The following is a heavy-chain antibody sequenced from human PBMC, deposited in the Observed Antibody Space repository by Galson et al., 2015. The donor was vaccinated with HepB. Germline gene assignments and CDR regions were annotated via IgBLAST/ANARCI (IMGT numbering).Heavy chain of an antibody. D-gene: IGHD3-16*01. CDR1: GFIFRHHA. J-gene: IGHJ5*02. Sequence: SLRLSCAGSGFIFRHHAMAWIRQAPGKGLEWVTGINGRGSTRSYSDAVKGRFSISRDNSKDTVFLQMDNLRAEDTAVYYCVKEGSWFGGDWFDPWGQGALVTVS. V-gene: IGHV3-23*01. CDR2: INGRGSTR. CDR3: VKEGSWFGGDWFDP.